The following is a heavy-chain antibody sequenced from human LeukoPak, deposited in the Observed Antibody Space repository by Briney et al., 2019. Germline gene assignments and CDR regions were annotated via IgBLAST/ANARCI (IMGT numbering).Heavy chain of an antibody. D-gene: IGHD4-17*01. CDR2: IRADGSEI. Sequence: PGGSLRLSCAASGFTFSGFWMNWVRQAPGEGLEWVANIRADGSEIYYVDSVKGRFTISRDNAKNSLYLQMDTLRAEDTALYFCTRGHYDDHRRWGQGTLVTVSS. J-gene: IGHJ4*02. CDR3: TRGHYDDHRR. V-gene: IGHV3-7*01. CDR1: GFTFSGFW.